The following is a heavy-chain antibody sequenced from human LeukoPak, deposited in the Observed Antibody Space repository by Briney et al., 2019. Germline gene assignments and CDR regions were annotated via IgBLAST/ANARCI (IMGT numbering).Heavy chain of an antibody. CDR1: GFTFSSYA. V-gene: IGHV3-30*04. CDR3: CTVVTPVDY. Sequence: GGSLRLSCAASGFTFSSYAMHWVRQAPGKGLEWVAVISYDGSNKYYADSVKGRFTISRDNSKNTLYLQMNSLRAGDTAVYYCCTVVTPVDYWGQGTLVTVSS. CDR2: ISYDGSNK. D-gene: IGHD4-23*01. J-gene: IGHJ4*02.